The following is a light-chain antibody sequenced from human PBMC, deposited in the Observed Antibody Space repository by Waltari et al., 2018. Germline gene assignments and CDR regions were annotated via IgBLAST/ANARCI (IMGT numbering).Light chain of an antibody. CDR1: SSNIGAGYD. CDR2: ANT. J-gene: IGLJ2*01. Sequence: QSVLTQPPSVSGAPGQRVTISCTGSSSNIGAGYDVHWYQQLPGTAPKLRIYANTNRPSGVPDRFSGSKSGTSASLAISGLQAEDEADYYCQSFDSSLTGSDVVFGGGTKLTVL. CDR3: QSFDSSLTGSDVV. V-gene: IGLV1-40*01.